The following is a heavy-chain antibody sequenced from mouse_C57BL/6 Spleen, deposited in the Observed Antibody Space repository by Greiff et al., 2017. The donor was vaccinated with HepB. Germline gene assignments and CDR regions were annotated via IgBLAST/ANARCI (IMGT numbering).Heavy chain of an antibody. CDR1: GFTFSSYA. V-gene: IGHV5-4*01. CDR3: AREEKSLFAY. Sequence: DVHLVESGGGLVKPGGSLKLSCAASGFTFSSYAMSWVRQTPEKRLEWVATISDGGSYTYYPDNVKGRFTISRDNAKKNLYLQMSHLKDEDTAMYYGAREEKSLFAYGGQGTLVTVAA. J-gene: IGHJ3*01. CDR2: ISDGGSYT.